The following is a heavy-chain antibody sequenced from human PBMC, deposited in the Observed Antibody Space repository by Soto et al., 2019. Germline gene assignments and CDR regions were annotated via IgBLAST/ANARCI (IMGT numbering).Heavy chain of an antibody. CDR2: ISGYNGNT. CDR1: GYTFTIYG. J-gene: IGHJ4*02. Sequence: QVQLVQSGAEVKKPGASVKFSCKASGYTFTIYGISWVRQAPGQGLEWMGWISGYNGNTDYAQNLQDRVTLTTDASTSSVYMELRSLRSDDTAVYYCARVDYSDSSGAYGYWGQGTLITVSS. V-gene: IGHV1-18*04. CDR3: ARVDYSDSSGAYGY. D-gene: IGHD3-22*01.